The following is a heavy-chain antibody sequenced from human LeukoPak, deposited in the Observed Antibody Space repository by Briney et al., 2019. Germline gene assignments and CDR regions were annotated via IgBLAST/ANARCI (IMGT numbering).Heavy chain of an antibody. CDR3: AKDRVDGSGSQFDS. CDR1: GFTFSDYY. J-gene: IGHJ4*02. CDR2: IHSRGSTT. D-gene: IGHD3-10*01. Sequence: GGSLRLSCAASGFTFSDYYMSWIRQAPGKGLEWISYIHSRGSTTYYADSVKGRFTISRDNAKNSLFLQMNSLRADDTAVYYCAKDRVDGSGSQFDSWGQGSLVTVSS. V-gene: IGHV3-11*01.